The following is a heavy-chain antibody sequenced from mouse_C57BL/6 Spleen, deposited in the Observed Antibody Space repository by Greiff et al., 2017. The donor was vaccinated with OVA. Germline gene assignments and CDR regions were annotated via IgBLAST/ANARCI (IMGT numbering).Heavy chain of an antibody. CDR1: GFTFSSYG. J-gene: IGHJ4*01. CDR3: ARQLRLEVYAMDY. CDR2: ISSGGSYT. D-gene: IGHD3-2*02. Sequence: DVKLVESGGDLVKPGGSLKLSCAASGFTFSSYGMSWVRQTPDKRLEWVATISSGGSYTYYPDSVKGRFTISRDNAKNTLYLQMSSLKSEDTAMYYCARQLRLEVYAMDYWGQGTSVTVSS. V-gene: IGHV5-6*02.